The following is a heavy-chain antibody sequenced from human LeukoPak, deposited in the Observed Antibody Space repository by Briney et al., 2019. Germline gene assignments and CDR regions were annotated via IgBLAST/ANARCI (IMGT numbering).Heavy chain of an antibody. Sequence: GASVKVSCKASGYTFTSYDINWVRQAPGQGLERMGWINPNSGGTNYAQKFQGRVTMTRDTSISTAYMELSRLRSDDTAVYYCARVSPAVGYYGMDVWGQGTTVTVSS. CDR1: GYTFTSYD. J-gene: IGHJ6*02. CDR2: INPNSGGT. CDR3: ARVSPAVGYYGMDV. D-gene: IGHD6-19*01. V-gene: IGHV1-2*02.